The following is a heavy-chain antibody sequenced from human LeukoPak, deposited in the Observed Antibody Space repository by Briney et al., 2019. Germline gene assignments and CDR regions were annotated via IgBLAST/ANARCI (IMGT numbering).Heavy chain of an antibody. CDR1: GDSISSSTYY. CDR2: IYYSGST. J-gene: IGHJ6*03. D-gene: IGHD6-13*01. CDR3: ARHLGGVSSSWYRDYYYYYYMDV. V-gene: IGHV4-39*01. Sequence: SETLSLTCTVSGDSISSSTYYWGWIRQPPGKGLEWIGSIYYSGSTYYNPSLKSRVTISVDTSKNQFSLKLSSVTAADTAVYYCARHLGGVSSSWYRDYYYYYYMDVWGKGTTVTISS.